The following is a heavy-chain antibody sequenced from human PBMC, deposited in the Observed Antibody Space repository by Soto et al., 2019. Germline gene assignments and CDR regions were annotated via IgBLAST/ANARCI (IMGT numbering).Heavy chain of an antibody. CDR3: ARAFGNWSPFDI. J-gene: IGHJ3*02. CDR2: VNPNTGHT. D-gene: IGHD1-1*01. CDR1: GYTFHGYY. Sequence: VPVKVSSEAAGYTFHGYYIQWMRQAPRQRLEWIGGVNPNTGHTNCAHKFQGRLTITRDTSISTAYMELTRLTSDDTAVYYCARAFGNWSPFDIWRQGTMVTVSS. V-gene: IGHV1-2*07.